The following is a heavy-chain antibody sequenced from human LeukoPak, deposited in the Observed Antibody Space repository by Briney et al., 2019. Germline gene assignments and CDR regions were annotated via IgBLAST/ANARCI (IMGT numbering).Heavy chain of an antibody. Sequence: GGSLRLSCAASGFTLNNYWMGWVRQAPGRGLEWVANINQDGSEKYYVDSVKGRFTISRDNAKNSLYLQMNSLRAEDTAVYYCARGPNSNWSGLDFWGQGTLLTVSS. D-gene: IGHD6-6*01. CDR3: ARGPNSNWSGLDF. CDR1: GFTLNNYW. J-gene: IGHJ4*02. V-gene: IGHV3-7*01. CDR2: INQDGSEK.